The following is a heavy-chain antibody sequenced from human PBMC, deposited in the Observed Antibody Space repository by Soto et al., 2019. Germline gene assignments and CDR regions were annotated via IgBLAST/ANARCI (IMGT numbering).Heavy chain of an antibody. Sequence: ALETLSLTCTVSGGSISSGGYYWSWNRQHPGKGLEWIGYIYYSGSTYYNPSLKSRVTISVDTSKNQFSLKLSSVTAADTAVYYCASVGMITFGGVIDPDAFDIWGQGTMVTVSS. CDR3: ASVGMITFGGVIDPDAFDI. D-gene: IGHD3-16*02. V-gene: IGHV4-31*03. CDR1: GGSISSGGYY. CDR2: IYYSGST. J-gene: IGHJ3*02.